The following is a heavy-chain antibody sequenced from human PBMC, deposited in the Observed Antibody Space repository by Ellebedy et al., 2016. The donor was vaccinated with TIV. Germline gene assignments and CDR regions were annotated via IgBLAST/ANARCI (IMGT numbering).Heavy chain of an antibody. CDR2: ISSSSSTI. J-gene: IGHJ6*03. CDR1: GFTFSSYS. V-gene: IGHV3-48*01. Sequence: GGSLRLSXAASGFTFSSYSMNWVRQAPGKGLEWVSYISSSSSTIYYADSVKGRFTISRDNSKNTLYLQMNSLRAEDTAVYYCAKDPYYYGSGNYMDVWGKGTTVTVSS. CDR3: AKDPYYYGSGNYMDV. D-gene: IGHD3-10*01.